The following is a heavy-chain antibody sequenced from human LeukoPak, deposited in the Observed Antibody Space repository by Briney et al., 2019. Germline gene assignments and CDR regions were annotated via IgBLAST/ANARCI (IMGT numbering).Heavy chain of an antibody. J-gene: IGHJ4*02. CDR2: ISSSSSYI. CDR1: GFSFSSYW. Sequence: GGSLRLSCAASGFSFSSYWMHWVRQAPGKGLVWVSSISSSSSYIYYADSVKGRFTISRDNAKNSLYLQMNSLRAEDTAVYYCAKAQYYDSSGYYGSFDYWGQGTLVTVSS. D-gene: IGHD3-22*01. CDR3: AKAQYYDSSGYYGSFDY. V-gene: IGHV3-21*01.